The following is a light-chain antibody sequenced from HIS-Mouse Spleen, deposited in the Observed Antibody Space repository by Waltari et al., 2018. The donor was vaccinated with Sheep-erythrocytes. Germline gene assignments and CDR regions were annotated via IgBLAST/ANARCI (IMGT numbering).Light chain of an antibody. CDR2: QDS. CDR3: QAWDSSTEV. V-gene: IGLV3-1*01. J-gene: IGLJ2*01. CDR1: KLGDKY. Sequence: SYELTQPPSVSVSPGKTASISCSGDKLGDKYACWYQQKPGQSPVLVIYQDSKRPSGIPERFSGPTSGNTATLTISGTQAMDEADYYCQAWDSSTEVFGGGTKLTVL.